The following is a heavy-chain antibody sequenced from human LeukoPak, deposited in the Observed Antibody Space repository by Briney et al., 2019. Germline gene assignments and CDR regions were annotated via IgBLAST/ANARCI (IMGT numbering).Heavy chain of an antibody. J-gene: IGHJ3*02. D-gene: IGHD2-21*02. CDR3: ARPFSSDPHAFDI. Sequence: QPGGSLRLSCAASGFTFSSYAMSWVRQAPGKGLEWVSAISGSGGSTYYADSVKGRFTISRDNSKNTLYLQMNSLRAEDTAVYYCARPFSSDPHAFDIWGQGTMVTVSS. CDR2: ISGSGGST. V-gene: IGHV3-23*01. CDR1: GFTFSSYA.